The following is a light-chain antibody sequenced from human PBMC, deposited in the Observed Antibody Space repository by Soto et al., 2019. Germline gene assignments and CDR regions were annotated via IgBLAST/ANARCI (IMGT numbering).Light chain of an antibody. CDR2: EVS. Sequence: QSALTQPASVSGSPGQSITISCTGTGSDVGGYNFVSWYQQHPGKAPKLMIYEVSNRPSGVSNRFSGSKSGNTASLTISGLQAADEADYYCSSYTTSTSFILFGGGTKVTVL. J-gene: IGLJ2*01. CDR1: GSDVGGYNF. CDR3: SSYTTSTSFIL. V-gene: IGLV2-14*01.